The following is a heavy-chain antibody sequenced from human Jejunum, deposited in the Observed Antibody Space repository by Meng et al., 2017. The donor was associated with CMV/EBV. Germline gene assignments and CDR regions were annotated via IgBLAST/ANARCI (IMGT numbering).Heavy chain of an antibody. CDR1: VFNFKDYW. CDR2: IRYDGGER. Sequence: SLRLACAASVFNFKDYWMDWVSQAPGRGMEWVANIRYDGGERYYVNSVEGRFFIYRDNARNSLYLQMNSLRAEDSAIYYCTRAPDYWGQGTLVTVSS. CDR3: TRAPDY. V-gene: IGHV3-7*04. J-gene: IGHJ4*02.